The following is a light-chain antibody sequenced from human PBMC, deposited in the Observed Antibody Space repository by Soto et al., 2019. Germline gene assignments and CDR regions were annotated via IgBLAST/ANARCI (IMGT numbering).Light chain of an antibody. CDR2: AAS. J-gene: IGKJ1*01. CDR3: QKYNSAPWT. V-gene: IGKV1-27*01. Sequence: DIPMTQSPSSLSASVGDRVTITCRASQGISNYLAWYQQKPGKVPKLLIYAASTLQSGVPSRFSGSGYGTDFTLTLRSMQPEDVATYYCQKYNSAPWTFGQGTKVEIK. CDR1: QGISNY.